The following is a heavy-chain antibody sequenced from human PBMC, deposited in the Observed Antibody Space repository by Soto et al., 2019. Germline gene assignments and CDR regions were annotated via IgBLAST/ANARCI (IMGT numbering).Heavy chain of an antibody. D-gene: IGHD5-18*01. CDR2: IYPGDSDT. Sequence: GESLKISCKGSGYSFTSYWIGWVRQMPGKGLEWMGIIYPGDSDTRYSPSFQGQVTISADKSISTAYLQWSSLKASDTAMYYCARHGTIGYSYGKLGLGWYYYGMDVWGQGTTVTVSS. CDR3: ARHGTIGYSYGKLGLGWYYYGMDV. V-gene: IGHV5-51*01. J-gene: IGHJ6*02. CDR1: GYSFTSYW.